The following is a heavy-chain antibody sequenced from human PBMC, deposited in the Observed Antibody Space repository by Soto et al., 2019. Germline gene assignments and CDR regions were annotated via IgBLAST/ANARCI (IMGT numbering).Heavy chain of an antibody. Sequence: GESLKISCKGSGYSFTSYWISWVRQMPGKGLEWMGRTDPSDSYTNYSPSFQGHVTISADKSISTAYLQWSSLKASDTAMYYCARQLGYYDSSGPTGWFDPWGQGTLVTVSS. V-gene: IGHV5-10-1*01. CDR2: TDPSDSYT. J-gene: IGHJ5*02. D-gene: IGHD3-22*01. CDR1: GYSFTSYW. CDR3: ARQLGYYDSSGPTGWFDP.